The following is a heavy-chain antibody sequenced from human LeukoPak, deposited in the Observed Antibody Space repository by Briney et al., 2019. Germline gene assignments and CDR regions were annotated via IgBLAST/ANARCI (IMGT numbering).Heavy chain of an antibody. CDR2: RSYDGSNK. Sequence: GGSLRLSCTTSGFTLSNYWMTWVRQAPGKGLEWVAVRSYDGSNKYYADSVKGRFTISRDNSKNTLYLQMNSLRAEDTAVYYCAKGMAPYGSGSLFDYWGQGTLVTVSS. CDR1: GFTLSNYW. J-gene: IGHJ4*02. CDR3: AKGMAPYGSGSLFDY. D-gene: IGHD3-10*01. V-gene: IGHV3-30*18.